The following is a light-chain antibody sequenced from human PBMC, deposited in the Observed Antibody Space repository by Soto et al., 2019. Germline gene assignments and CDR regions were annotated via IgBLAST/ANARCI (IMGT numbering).Light chain of an antibody. CDR1: QSVSSY. CDR2: DAS. Sequence: EIVLTQSPGTLSLSPGERATLSCRASQSVSSYLAWYQQKPGQAPRLLIYDASNRATGIPARFSGSGSGTDFTLTISSLEPEDFAVYYCQQRSNWRRTFGQGTKVDIK. J-gene: IGKJ1*01. V-gene: IGKV3-11*01. CDR3: QQRSNWRRT.